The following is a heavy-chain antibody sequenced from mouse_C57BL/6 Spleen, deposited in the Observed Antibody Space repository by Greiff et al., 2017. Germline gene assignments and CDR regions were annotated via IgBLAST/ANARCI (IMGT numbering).Heavy chain of an antibody. CDR2: IYIGNGYT. J-gene: IGHJ1*03. Sequence: VQLQQSGAELVRPGSSVKMSCKTSGYTFTSYGINWVKQRPGQGLEWIGYIYIGNGYTAYNEKFKGKATLTSDTSSSTAYMQLSSLTSEDSAIYFCARLGGNPYWYFDVWGTGTTVTVSS. D-gene: IGHD2-1*01. CDR3: ARLGGNPYWYFDV. V-gene: IGHV1-58*01. CDR1: GYTFTSYG.